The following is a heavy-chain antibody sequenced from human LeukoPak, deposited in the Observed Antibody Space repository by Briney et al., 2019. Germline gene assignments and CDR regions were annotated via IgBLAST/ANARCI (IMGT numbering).Heavy chain of an antibody. Sequence: GGSLRLSCAASGFTVSRYWMSWVRQAPGEGLEWVACIHQNGGTEYYADSVKGRFAISRDNTKNSLYLQMSSLTVEDTAVYYCARDLSSRDAYWGQGTLVTVSS. CDR1: GFTVSRYW. J-gene: IGHJ4*02. CDR2: IHQNGGTE. CDR3: ARDLSSRDAY. D-gene: IGHD6-13*01. V-gene: IGHV3-7*03.